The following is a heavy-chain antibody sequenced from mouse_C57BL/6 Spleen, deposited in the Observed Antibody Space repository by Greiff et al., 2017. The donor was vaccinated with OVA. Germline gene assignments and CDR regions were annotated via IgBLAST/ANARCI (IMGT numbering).Heavy chain of an antibody. J-gene: IGHJ4*01. CDR2: ISGGGGNT. CDR1: GFTFSSYT. CDR3: ARRGGYGAMDY. Sequence: DVQLVESGGGLVKPGGSLKLSCAASGFTFSSYTMSWVRQTPEKRLEWVATISGGGGNTYYPDSVKGRFTISRDNAKNTLYLQMSSPRSEDTALYYCARRGGYGAMDYWGQGTSVTVSS. V-gene: IGHV5-9*01. D-gene: IGHD3-1*01.